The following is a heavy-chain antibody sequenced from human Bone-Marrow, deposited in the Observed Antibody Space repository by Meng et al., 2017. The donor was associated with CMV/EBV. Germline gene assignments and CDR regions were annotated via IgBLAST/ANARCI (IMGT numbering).Heavy chain of an antibody. D-gene: IGHD1-1*01. V-gene: IGHV1-18*01. Sequence: ASVKVSCKASGSTFSTYAINWVRQAPGQGLEWMGWISPYNGNTNYAQKLQGRVSMTTDTSTSTAYMELRSLRSDDTAVYYCARGPPASPTGWFDPWGQGTLVTVSS. CDR3: ARGPPASPTGWFDP. J-gene: IGHJ5*02. CDR1: GSTFSTYA. CDR2: ISPYNGNT.